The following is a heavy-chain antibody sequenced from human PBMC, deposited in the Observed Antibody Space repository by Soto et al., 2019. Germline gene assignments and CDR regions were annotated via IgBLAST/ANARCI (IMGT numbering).Heavy chain of an antibody. CDR1: GFTFSSYW. Sequence: EVQLVESGGGLVQPGGSLRLSCAASGFTFSSYWMHWVRQAPGKGLVWVSRINSDGSSTSYADSVKGRFTISRDNAKNTWYLQMNSLRAEDTAVYYCARGLKGYYGVDVWGQGTTVTVSS. V-gene: IGHV3-74*01. D-gene: IGHD3-16*01. CDR3: ARGLKGYYGVDV. J-gene: IGHJ6*02. CDR2: INSDGSST.